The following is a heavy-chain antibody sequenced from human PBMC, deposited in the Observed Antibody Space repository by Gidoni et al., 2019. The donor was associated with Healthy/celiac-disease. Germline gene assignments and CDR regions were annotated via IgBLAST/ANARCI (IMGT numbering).Heavy chain of an antibody. Sequence: QVQLQESGPGLVKPSETLSLTCTVSGYSTSSGYNWGWIRQPPGKGLEWIGSSYHSGSTDYNPSLKSRVAISVDTSKNQFSLKLSSVTAADTAVYYCARTARRATTGRVGWFDPWGQGTLVTVSS. CDR2: SYHSGST. J-gene: IGHJ5*02. CDR3: ARTARRATTGRVGWFDP. D-gene: IGHD5-12*01. V-gene: IGHV4-38-2*02. CDR1: GYSTSSGYN.